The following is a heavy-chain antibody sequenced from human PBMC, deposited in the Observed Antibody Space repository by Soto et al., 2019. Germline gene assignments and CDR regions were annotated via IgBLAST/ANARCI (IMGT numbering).Heavy chain of an antibody. CDR1: GFTFSSYA. CDR3: ARPLWRDDYNWGYFDL. V-gene: IGHV3-30-3*01. Sequence: QVQLVESGGGVVQPGRSLRLSCAASGFTFSSYAMHWVRQAPGKGLEGVAVISNDGSNKYYADSVKGRFTISRDNCKNTLYLQMNSLRAEDTAVYYCARPLWRDDYNWGYFDLWGRGTLVTVSS. J-gene: IGHJ2*01. D-gene: IGHD4-4*01. CDR2: ISNDGSNK.